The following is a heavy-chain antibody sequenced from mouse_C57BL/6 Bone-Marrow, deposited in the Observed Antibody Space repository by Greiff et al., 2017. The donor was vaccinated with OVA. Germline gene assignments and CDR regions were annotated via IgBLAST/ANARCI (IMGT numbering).Heavy chain of an antibody. CDR2: IRSKSINYPT. V-gene: IGHV10-1*01. Sequence: EVQGVESGGGLVQPKGSLNLSCAASGFTFTPYAMTWVRQPPGKGVDWLARIRSKSINYPTYYADSVKDRFTISRDDSESMLYLQMNTLKPEDTAMYYCVRHDVDWYFDVWGTGTTVTVSS. D-gene: IGHD2-3*01. J-gene: IGHJ1*03. CDR1: GFTFTPYA. CDR3: VRHDVDWYFDV.